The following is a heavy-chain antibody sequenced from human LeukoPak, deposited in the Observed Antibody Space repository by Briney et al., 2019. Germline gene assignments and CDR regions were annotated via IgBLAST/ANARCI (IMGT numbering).Heavy chain of an antibody. D-gene: IGHD6-13*01. CDR3: ATEMAAGTFGY. CDR1: RGTFSSYA. Sequence: ASVTVSCTASRGTFSSYAISWVRQAPGKGLEWMGGFDPEDGETIYAQKFQGRVTMTEDTSTDTAYMELSSLRSEDTAVYYCATEMAAGTFGYWGQGTLVTVSS. J-gene: IGHJ4*02. V-gene: IGHV1-24*01. CDR2: FDPEDGET.